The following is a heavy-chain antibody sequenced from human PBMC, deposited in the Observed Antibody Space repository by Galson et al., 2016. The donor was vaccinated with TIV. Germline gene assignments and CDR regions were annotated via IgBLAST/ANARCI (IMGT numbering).Heavy chain of an antibody. V-gene: IGHV1-18*01. CDR1: GYTFPMYG. Sequence: VKVSCKASGYTFPMYGITWVRQAPGQGLEWMGWISTSNGNTKYAQKIQDRVTMTTDTSTTTAYMELRSLRSDDTAVYYCARVHRGPPPIQFLNWFDPWGQGTLVTVSS. CDR3: ARVHRGPPPIQFLNWFDP. CDR2: ISTSNGNT. J-gene: IGHJ5*02. D-gene: IGHD3-3*01.